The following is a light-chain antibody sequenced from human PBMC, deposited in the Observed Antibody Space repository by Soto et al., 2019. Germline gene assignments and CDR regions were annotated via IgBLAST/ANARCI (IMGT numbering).Light chain of an antibody. CDR3: QQYSSSRP. J-gene: IGKJ1*01. Sequence: EIGWTQSPGTLSLSPGERATLSCRASQSLSNNIYLAWYQQKPGQAPRLLIYGGSSRATGIPVRFSGSGSETDFTLTITSLEPEDFAMYYCQQYSSSRPFGQGTKVAIK. CDR2: GGS. CDR1: QSLSNNIY. V-gene: IGKV3-20*01.